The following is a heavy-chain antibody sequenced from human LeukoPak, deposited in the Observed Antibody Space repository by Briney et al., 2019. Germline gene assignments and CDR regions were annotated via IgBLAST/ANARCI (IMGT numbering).Heavy chain of an antibody. Sequence: KASETLSLTCTVSGGSISSGDYYWSWIRQHPGKGLEWIGYIYYSGSTYYNPSLKSRVTISLDTSKNQFSLKLSSVTAADTAGYYCARDQEDSGTDYWGQGTLVTVSS. J-gene: IGHJ4*02. V-gene: IGHV4-31*03. D-gene: IGHD3-10*01. CDR3: ARDQEDSGTDY. CDR2: IYYSGST. CDR1: GGSISSGDYY.